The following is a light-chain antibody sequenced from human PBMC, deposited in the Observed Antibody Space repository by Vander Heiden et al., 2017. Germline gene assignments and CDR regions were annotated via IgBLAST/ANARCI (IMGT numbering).Light chain of an antibody. V-gene: IGKV4-1*01. CDR1: QSVLYSSNNKNY. CDR3: QQYYSTPLT. J-gene: IGKJ4*01. Sequence: DIVMTQSPDSLAVSLGERATINCKSSQSVLYSSNNKNYLAWYQQKPGQPPKLLIYWASTRESGVPERCSGSGSGTDFTLTISSLQAEDVAVYYCQQYYSTPLTFGGGTKVEIK. CDR2: WAS.